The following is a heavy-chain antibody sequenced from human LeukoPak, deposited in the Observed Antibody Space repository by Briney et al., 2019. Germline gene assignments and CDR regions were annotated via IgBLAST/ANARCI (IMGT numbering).Heavy chain of an antibody. CDR3: ARGAVAGTASKGGAFDI. J-gene: IGHJ3*02. D-gene: IGHD6-19*01. V-gene: IGHV1-18*01. CDR1: GYTFTSYG. Sequence: ASVKVSCKASGYTFTSYGISGVRQAPGQGLEWMGWISAYNGNTNYAQKLQGRVTMTTDTSTSTAYMELRSLRSDDTAVYYCARGAVAGTASKGGAFDIWGQGTMVTVSS. CDR2: ISAYNGNT.